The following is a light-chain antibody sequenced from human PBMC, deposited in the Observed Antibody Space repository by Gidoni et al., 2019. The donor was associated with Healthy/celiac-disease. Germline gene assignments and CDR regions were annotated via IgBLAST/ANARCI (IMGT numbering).Light chain of an antibody. Sequence: AIQMTQSPSSLSASVVDRVTITCRASQGIRSDLGWYQQKPGKAPKLLIYAASSLQSGVPSRFSGSGSGTDFTLTISSLQPEDFATYYCLQDYNYPWTFGQGTKVEIK. J-gene: IGKJ1*01. CDR1: QGIRSD. CDR2: AAS. V-gene: IGKV1-6*01. CDR3: LQDYNYPWT.